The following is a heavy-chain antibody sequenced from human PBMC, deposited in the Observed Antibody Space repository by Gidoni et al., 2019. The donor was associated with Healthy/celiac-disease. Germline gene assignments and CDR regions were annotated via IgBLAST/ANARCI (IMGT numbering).Heavy chain of an antibody. CDR3: ATVDTAKPDYYYYGMDV. V-gene: IGHV4-39*01. D-gene: IGHD5-18*01. J-gene: IGHJ6*02. CDR1: GGSISSSSYY. CDR2: IYYSGST. Sequence: QLQLQESGPGLVKPSETLSLTCTVSGGSISSSSYYWGWIRQPPGKGLEWIGSIYYSGSTYYNPSLKSRVTISVDTSKNQFSLKLSSVTAADTAVYYCATVDTAKPDYYYYGMDVWGQGTTVTVSS.